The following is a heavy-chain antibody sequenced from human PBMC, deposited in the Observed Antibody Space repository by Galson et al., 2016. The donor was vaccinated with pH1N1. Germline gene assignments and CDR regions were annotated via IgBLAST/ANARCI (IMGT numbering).Heavy chain of an antibody. CDR1: GFSFSSYA. CDR3: ARSFVVGARSYYAMDV. J-gene: IGHJ6*02. CDR2: ISNNGGTT. Sequence: SLRLSCAASGFSFSSYAMHWVRQAPGKGLEYVSAISNNGGTTYYADSVKGRFTISRDNSKNTLYLQMGSLRAEDMAVYYCARSFVVGARSYYAMDVWGQGTTVSVSS. V-gene: IGHV3-64*02. D-gene: IGHD1-26*01.